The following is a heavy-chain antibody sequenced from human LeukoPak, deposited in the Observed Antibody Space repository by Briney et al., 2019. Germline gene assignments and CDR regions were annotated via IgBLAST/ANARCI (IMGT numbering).Heavy chain of an antibody. D-gene: IGHD5-18*01. CDR3: ARDDLGIQLPDY. Sequence: GGSLRLSCAASGFTFSSYSMNWVRQAPGKGLEWVSFISSSSSYIYYADSVKGRFTISRDNAKNSLYLQMNSLRAEDTAEYYCARDDLGIQLPDYWGQGTLVTVSS. J-gene: IGHJ4*02. V-gene: IGHV3-21*01. CDR2: ISSSSSYI. CDR1: GFTFSSYS.